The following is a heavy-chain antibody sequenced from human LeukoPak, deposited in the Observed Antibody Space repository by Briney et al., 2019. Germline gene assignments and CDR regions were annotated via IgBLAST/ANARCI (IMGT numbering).Heavy chain of an antibody. V-gene: IGHV3-30*18. D-gene: IGHD2-2*01. Sequence: GGSLRLSCAASGFTFSSYGMHWVRQAPGKGLEWVAVISYDGSNKYYADSVKGRFTISRDNSKNTLYLQMNSLRAEDTAVYYCAKFPDIVVVPAATTRYGMDVWGQGTAVTVSS. J-gene: IGHJ6*02. CDR2: ISYDGSNK. CDR1: GFTFSSYG. CDR3: AKFPDIVVVPAATTRYGMDV.